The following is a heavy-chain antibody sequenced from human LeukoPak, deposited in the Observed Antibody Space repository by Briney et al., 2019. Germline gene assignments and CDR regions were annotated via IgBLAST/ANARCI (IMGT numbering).Heavy chain of an antibody. CDR3: ARAMRSGYDY. V-gene: IGHV3-48*03. CDR2: ISSSGGTI. Sequence: GGSLRLSCAASGFTFSSSEMNWVRQAPGKGLEWVSYISSSGGTISYADSVKGRFTISRDNAKNSLYLHMNSLRDEDTAVYYCARAMRSGYDYWGQGTLVTVSS. J-gene: IGHJ4*02. D-gene: IGHD5-12*01. CDR1: GFTFSSSE.